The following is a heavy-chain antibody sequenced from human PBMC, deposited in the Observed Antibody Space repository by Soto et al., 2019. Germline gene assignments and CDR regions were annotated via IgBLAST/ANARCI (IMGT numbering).Heavy chain of an antibody. Sequence: PSETLSLTCTVSGGSISSGGYCWSWIRQHPGKGLEWIGYIYYSGSTYYNPSLKSRVTISVDTSKNQFSLKLSSVTAADTAVYYCARNKRVQLWSSPINYGMDVWGQGTTVTVS. CDR1: GGSISSGGYC. D-gene: IGHD5-18*01. V-gene: IGHV4-31*03. J-gene: IGHJ6*02. CDR3: ARNKRVQLWSSPINYGMDV. CDR2: IYYSGST.